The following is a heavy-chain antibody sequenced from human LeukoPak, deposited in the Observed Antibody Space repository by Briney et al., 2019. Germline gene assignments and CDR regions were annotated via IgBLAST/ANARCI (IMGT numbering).Heavy chain of an antibody. V-gene: IGHV1-69*05. CDR3: ARVVSYGSGSYNLDY. CDR1: GDTFSSYT. Sequence: SVKVSCKASGDTFSSYTITWVRQAPGQGLEWMGGINPIFGTPNYAQKFKGRVTITTDESTSTGYMELSSLTSEDTAVYYCARVVSYGSGSYNLDYWGQGTLVTVSS. D-gene: IGHD3-10*01. CDR2: INPIFGTP. J-gene: IGHJ4*02.